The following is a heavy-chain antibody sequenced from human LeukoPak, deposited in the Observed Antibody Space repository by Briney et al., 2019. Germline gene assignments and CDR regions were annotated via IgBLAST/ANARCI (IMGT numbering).Heavy chain of an antibody. V-gene: IGHV3-30*18. J-gene: IGHJ4*02. CDR2: ISYDGSNK. CDR1: GFTFSSYG. Sequence: GRSLRLSCAASGFTFSSYGMHWVRQAPGKGLEWVAVISYDGSNKYYADSVKGRFTISRDNSKNTLYLQMNSLRAEDTAVYYCAKVSSPMYNWNYADYWGQGTLVTVSS. D-gene: IGHD1-7*01. CDR3: AKVSSPMYNWNYADY.